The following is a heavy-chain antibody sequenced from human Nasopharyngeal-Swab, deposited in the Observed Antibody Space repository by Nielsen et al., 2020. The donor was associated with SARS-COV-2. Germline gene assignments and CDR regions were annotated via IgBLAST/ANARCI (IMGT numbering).Heavy chain of an antibody. J-gene: IGHJ3*02. V-gene: IGHV2-70*12. Sequence: RQAPGKALEWLARIDWDDETYYSTSLKTRLTISKGTSKNQVVLRMTNMDPVDTATYYCAHRTGGFDAFDIWGQGTMVTVSS. CDR3: AHRTGGFDAFDI. CDR2: IDWDDET.